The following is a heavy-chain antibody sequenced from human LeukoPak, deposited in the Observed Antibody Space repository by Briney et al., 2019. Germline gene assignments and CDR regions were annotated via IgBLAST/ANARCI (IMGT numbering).Heavy chain of an antibody. J-gene: IGHJ5*02. CDR3: ASSSGYDFWRALRNWFDP. CDR2: IIPIFGTA. CDR1: GGTFSSYA. V-gene: IGHV1-69*13. Sequence: ASVKVSCKAPGGTFSSYAISWVRQAPGQGLEWMGGIIPIFGTANYAQKFQGRVTITADESTSTAYMELSSLRSEDTAVYYCASSSGYDFWRALRNWFDPWGQGTLVTVSS. D-gene: IGHD3-3*01.